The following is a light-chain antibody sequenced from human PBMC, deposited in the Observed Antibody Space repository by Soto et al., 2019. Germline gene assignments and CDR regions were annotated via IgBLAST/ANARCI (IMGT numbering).Light chain of an antibody. CDR3: CSYAGSYTWV. CDR2: SVN. Sequence: SALTQPRSVSGSPGQSVTISCTGTSSDVGDYNYVSWYQQHPGKAPKLLIYSVNMRPSGVPDRFSGSKSGNTAFLTISGLQAEDEADYSCCSYAGSYTWVFGGGTKLTVL. V-gene: IGLV2-11*01. J-gene: IGLJ3*02. CDR1: SSDVGDYNY.